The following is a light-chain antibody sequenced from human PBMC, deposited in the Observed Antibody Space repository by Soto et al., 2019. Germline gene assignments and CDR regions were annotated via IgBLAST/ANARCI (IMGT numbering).Light chain of an antibody. V-gene: IGKV1-5*01. CDR3: QQYNSYRYT. CDR1: QSISSW. CDR2: DAS. J-gene: IGKJ5*01. Sequence: DIQMTQSPSTLSASVGDRVTMRCRASQSISSWLAWYQQKPGKAPKLLIYDASSLESGVPSRFSGSGSGTEFTLTISSLQPDDFATYYCQQYNSYRYTFGQGTRLEIK.